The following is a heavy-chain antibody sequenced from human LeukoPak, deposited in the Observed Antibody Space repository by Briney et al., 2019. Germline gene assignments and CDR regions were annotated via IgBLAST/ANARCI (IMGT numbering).Heavy chain of an antibody. CDR2: IYYSGST. J-gene: IGHJ5*02. CDR3: ARHTAEKYNWFDR. D-gene: IGHD5-24*01. V-gene: IGHV4-59*08. CDR1: GGSISNYY. Sequence: PSETLSLTCTVSGGSISNYYWSWIRQPPGKGLEWIGYIYYSGSTNYNPSLKSRVTISVDTSKNQFSLKLSSVTAADTAVYYCARHTAEKYNWFDRWGQGTLVTVSS.